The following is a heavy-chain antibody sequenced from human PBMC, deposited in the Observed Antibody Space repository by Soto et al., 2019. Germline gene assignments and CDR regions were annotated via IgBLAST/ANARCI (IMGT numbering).Heavy chain of an antibody. D-gene: IGHD1-26*01. V-gene: IGHV3-23*01. CDR1: GFTFSNYA. CDR2: ISGSGGST. J-gene: IGHJ6*02. CDR3: ANPPPTMESTIYYYYGMDV. Sequence: EVQLLESGGGLVQPGGSLRLSCAASGFTFSNYAMTWVRQAPGKGLEWVSAISGSGGSTYYADSVKGRFTISRYNSKNPLYLQMDSLRAEDTAVYYCANPPPTMESTIYYYYGMDVWGQGTTVTVSS.